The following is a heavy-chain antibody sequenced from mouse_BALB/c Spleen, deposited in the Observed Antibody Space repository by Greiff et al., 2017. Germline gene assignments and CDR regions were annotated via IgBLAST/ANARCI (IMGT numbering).Heavy chain of an antibody. D-gene: IGHD2-1*01. Sequence: VQLQQPGAELVKPGASVKLSCKASGYTFTSYWMHWVKQRPGQGLEWIGEINPSNGRTNYNEKFKSKATLTVDKSSSTAYMQLSSLTSEDSAVYYCAVYYGYGYFDVWGAGTTVTVSS. CDR2: INPSNGRT. CDR1: GYTFTSYW. CDR3: AVYYGYGYFDV. J-gene: IGHJ1*01. V-gene: IGHV1S81*02.